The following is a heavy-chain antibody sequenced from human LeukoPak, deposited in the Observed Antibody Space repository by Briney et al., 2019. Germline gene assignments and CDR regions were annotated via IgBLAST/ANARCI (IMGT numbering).Heavy chain of an antibody. CDR2: INHSGST. V-gene: IGHV4-34*01. J-gene: IGHJ4*02. Sequence: SETLSLTCAVYGGSFSGYYWSWIRQPPGKGLEWIGEINHSGSTNYNPSLKSRVTISVDTSKNQFSLKLSSVTAADTAVYYCARDNILTGSGCDYWGQGTLVTVSS. CDR1: GGSFSGYY. CDR3: ARDNILTGSGCDY. D-gene: IGHD3-9*01.